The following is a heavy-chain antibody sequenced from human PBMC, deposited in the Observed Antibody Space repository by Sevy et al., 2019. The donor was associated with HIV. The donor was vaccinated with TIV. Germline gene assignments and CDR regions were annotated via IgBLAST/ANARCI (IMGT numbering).Heavy chain of an antibody. Sequence: GGSLRLSCAASGFTCSSYGMHWVRQAPGKGLEWVAVIWYEGSNKYYADSVKGRFTISRDTSKNTLYLQMNSLRAEDTAVYYCARDGGRPAAPNYYYYGMDVWGQGTTVTVSS. CDR1: GFTCSSYG. V-gene: IGHV3-33*01. J-gene: IGHJ6*02. CDR2: IWYEGSNK. CDR3: ARDGGRPAAPNYYYYGMDV. D-gene: IGHD2-2*01.